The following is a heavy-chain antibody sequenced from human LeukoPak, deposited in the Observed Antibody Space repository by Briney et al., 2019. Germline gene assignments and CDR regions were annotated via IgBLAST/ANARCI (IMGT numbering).Heavy chain of an antibody. Sequence: GASVKVSCKASGGTFSSYAISWVRQAPGQGLEWMGRIIPILGIANYAQKFQGRVTITADKSTSTAYMELSSLRSEDTAVYYCARDEGLPTPNLDYWGQGTLVTVSS. CDR3: ARDEGLPTPNLDY. J-gene: IGHJ4*02. V-gene: IGHV1-69*04. CDR1: GGTFSSYA. CDR2: IIPILGIA.